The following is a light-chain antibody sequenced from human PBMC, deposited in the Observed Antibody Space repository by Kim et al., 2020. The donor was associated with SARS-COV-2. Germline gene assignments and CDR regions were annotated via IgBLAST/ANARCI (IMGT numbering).Light chain of an antibody. CDR1: SSDVVSYNL. J-gene: IGLJ3*02. CDR2: EGS. V-gene: IGLV2-23*01. Sequence: GQSITISCTGTSSDVVSYNLVSWYQQHPDKAPKLMIYEGSKRPSGVSNRFSGSKSGNTASLTISGLQAEDEADYYCCSYAGSSTLVFGGGTQLTVL. CDR3: CSYAGSSTLV.